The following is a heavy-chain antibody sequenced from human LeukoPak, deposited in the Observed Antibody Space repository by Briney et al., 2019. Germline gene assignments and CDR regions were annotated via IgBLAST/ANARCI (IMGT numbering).Heavy chain of an antibody. CDR3: AIRGSSSWYEWFDP. Sequence: HPGRSLRLSCAASGFTFSSYAMHWVRQAPGKGLEWVAVISYDGSNKYYADSVKGRFTISRDNSKNTLYLQMNSLRAEDTAVYYCAIRGSSSWYEWFDPWGQGTLVTVSS. D-gene: IGHD6-13*01. CDR2: ISYDGSNK. V-gene: IGHV3-30*04. CDR1: GFTFSSYA. J-gene: IGHJ5*02.